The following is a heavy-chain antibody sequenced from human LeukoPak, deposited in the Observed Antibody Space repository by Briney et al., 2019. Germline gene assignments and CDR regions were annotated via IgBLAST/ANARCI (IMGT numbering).Heavy chain of an antibody. CDR2: IYYSGST. Sequence: SETLSLTCTVSGGSISSHYWSWIRQPPGKGLEWIGYIYYSGSTNYNPSLKSRVTISVDTSKNQFSLKLSSVTAADTAVYYCAREKSGYSSGWTDYWGQGTLVTVSS. CDR3: AREKSGYSSGWTDY. J-gene: IGHJ4*02. V-gene: IGHV4-59*11. D-gene: IGHD6-19*01. CDR1: GGSISSHY.